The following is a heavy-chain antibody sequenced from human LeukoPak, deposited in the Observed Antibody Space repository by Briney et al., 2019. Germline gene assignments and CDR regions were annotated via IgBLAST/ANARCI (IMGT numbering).Heavy chain of an antibody. J-gene: IGHJ6*03. D-gene: IGHD6-13*01. CDR2: IFHSGSS. V-gene: IGHV4-4*02. Sequence: SETLSLTCAVSGGSINNNDWWNWWSWVRQPPGKGLEWIGEIFHSGSSNYNPSLKSRVTISVDKSKNQFSLKLSSVTAADTAVYYCARGGRYMSASWYRSVYYYMDVWGKGTTVTVSS. CDR3: ARGGRYMSASWYRSVYYYMDV. CDR1: GGSINNNDWWNW.